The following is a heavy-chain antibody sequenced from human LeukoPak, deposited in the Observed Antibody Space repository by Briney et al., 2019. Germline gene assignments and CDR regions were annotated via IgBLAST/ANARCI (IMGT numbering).Heavy chain of an antibody. CDR2: ISYDGSNK. Sequence: PGGSMRLAWAASGFTFSSYAMHWDRQAPGKGLEWVAVISYDGSNKYYADSVKGRFTISRDNSKNTLYLQMNSLRAEDTAVYYCAGATHYWGQRTLVTVSS. D-gene: IGHD4-17*01. V-gene: IGHV3-30-3*01. J-gene: IGHJ4*02. CDR1: GFTFSSYA. CDR3: AGATHY.